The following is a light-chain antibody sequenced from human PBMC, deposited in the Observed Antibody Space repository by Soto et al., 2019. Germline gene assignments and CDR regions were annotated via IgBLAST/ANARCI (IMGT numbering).Light chain of an antibody. CDR1: QSVSSR. Sequence: EIGVSQSPCTLSLSTGERATLSCRASQSVSSRLAWYQQKPGQAPRLLISGASSRATGIPDRFSGSGSATDFTLTISRLEPEDFALYYCQQYGSSPITFGQGTRPEIK. CDR3: QQYGSSPIT. J-gene: IGKJ5*01. CDR2: GAS. V-gene: IGKV3-20*01.